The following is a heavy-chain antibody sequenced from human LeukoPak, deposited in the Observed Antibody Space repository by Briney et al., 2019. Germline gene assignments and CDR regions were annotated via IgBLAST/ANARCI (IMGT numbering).Heavy chain of an antibody. D-gene: IGHD3-10*01. CDR1: GGSISSITYY. Sequence: PSETLSLTCTVSGGSISSITYYWGWIRQPPGKGLQWIGSIYFSGSTYYNTSLKSRVTISVDTSKNQFSLKLSSVTAADTAVYYCARHHTGRLGSYYSLYFDYWGQGTLVTVSS. V-gene: IGHV4-39*07. CDR3: ARHHTGRLGSYYSLYFDY. CDR2: IYFSGST. J-gene: IGHJ4*02.